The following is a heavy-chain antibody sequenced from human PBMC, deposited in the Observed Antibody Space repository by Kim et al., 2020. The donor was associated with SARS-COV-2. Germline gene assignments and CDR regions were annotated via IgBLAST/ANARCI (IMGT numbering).Heavy chain of an antibody. CDR3: AKGVHVDSAI. CDR1: GFTFSRFG. V-gene: IGHV3-30*18. J-gene: IGHJ4*02. D-gene: IGHD5-18*01. Sequence: GGSLRLSCAASGFTFSRFGMHWVRQAPGKGLEWVAVISYDGSYKDYAGSVAGRFSISRDNSKNTLYLQMNSLRAEDTAFYYCAKGVHVDSAIWGQGTLVTVSS. CDR2: ISYDGSYK.